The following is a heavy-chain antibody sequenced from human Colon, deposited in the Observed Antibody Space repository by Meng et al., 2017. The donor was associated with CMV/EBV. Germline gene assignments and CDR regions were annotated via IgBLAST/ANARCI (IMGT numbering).Heavy chain of an antibody. J-gene: IGHJ4*02. CDR2: MNPSRGIT. CDR1: GYTLTRLD. V-gene: IGHV1-8*01. D-gene: IGHD5-12*01. Sequence: VSCKASGYTLTRLDINWVRQATGQGPEGMGWMNPSRGITAYAQKFQGRVTMTRDTSIDTAYMELTSLKSEDTAIYYCARGIEAGLDYWGQGTLVTVSS. CDR3: ARGIEAGLDY.